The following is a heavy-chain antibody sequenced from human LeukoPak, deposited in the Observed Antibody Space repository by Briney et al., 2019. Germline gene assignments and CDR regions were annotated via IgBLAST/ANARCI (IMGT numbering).Heavy chain of an antibody. Sequence: ASVKVSCKASGYTFTTFYMYWVRQATGQGLEWMGWMNPNSGNTGYAQKFQGRVTMTRDMSTSTVYMELSSLRSEDTAVYYCARAAQLLWFGEAAFDIWGQGTMVTVSS. CDR1: GYTFTTFY. CDR2: MNPNSGNT. J-gene: IGHJ3*02. D-gene: IGHD3-10*01. CDR3: ARAAQLLWFGEAAFDI. V-gene: IGHV1-8*02.